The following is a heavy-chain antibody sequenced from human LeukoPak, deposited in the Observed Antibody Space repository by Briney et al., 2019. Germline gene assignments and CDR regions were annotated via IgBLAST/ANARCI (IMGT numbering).Heavy chain of an antibody. CDR1: GFTFSSYE. J-gene: IGHJ3*02. D-gene: IGHD4-17*01. Sequence: GGSLRLSCAASGFTFSSYEMNWVRQAPGKGLEWVSYISSSGSTIYYADSVKGRFTISRDNAKNSLYLQMNSLRAEDTAVYYCARLDYGDYRGAFDIWGQGTMVPVSS. CDR2: ISSSGSTI. V-gene: IGHV3-48*03. CDR3: ARLDYGDYRGAFDI.